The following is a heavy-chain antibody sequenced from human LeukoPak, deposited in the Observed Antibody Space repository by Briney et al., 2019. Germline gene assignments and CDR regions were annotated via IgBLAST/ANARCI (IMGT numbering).Heavy chain of an antibody. J-gene: IGHJ4*02. D-gene: IGHD7-27*01. CDR3: ARTNWGKGPFDY. CDR2: INTNSGNT. V-gene: IGHV1-8*03. Sequence: GASVKVSCKASGYTFTTLDINWVRQATGQGLEWMGWINTNSGNTGNAQKFQGRVTITRNTSISTAYMELSSLRSEDTAVYYCARTNWGKGPFDYWGQGTLVTVSS. CDR1: GYTFTTLD.